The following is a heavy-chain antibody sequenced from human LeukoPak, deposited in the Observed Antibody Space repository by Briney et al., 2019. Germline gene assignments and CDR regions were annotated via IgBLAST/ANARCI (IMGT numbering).Heavy chain of an antibody. CDR3: ASPRSGQSFDI. V-gene: IGHV3-53*01. CDR2: IYPGGNT. CDR1: GFTVSSNY. D-gene: IGHD6-19*01. Sequence: PGGSLRLSCAASGFTVSSNYMSWVRQAPGKGLEWVSVIYPGGNTYYADSVKGRFTVSRDNSKNTLYLQMNSLRAEDTAVYYCASPRSGQSFDIWGQRTMVTVSS. J-gene: IGHJ3*02.